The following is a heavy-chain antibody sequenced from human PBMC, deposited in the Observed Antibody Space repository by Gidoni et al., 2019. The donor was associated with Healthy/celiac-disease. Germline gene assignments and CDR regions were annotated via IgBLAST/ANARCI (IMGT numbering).Heavy chain of an antibody. CDR3: TTDLGIAPLDY. J-gene: IGHJ4*02. D-gene: IGHD6-13*01. V-gene: IGHV3-15*01. CDR2: IKSKTDGGTT. Sequence: EVQLVESGGGLVKPGGSLRLSCAASGFTFSNAWMSWVRQAPGKGLEWVGRIKSKTDGGTTDYAASVKGRFTISRDDSKNTLYLQMNSLKTEDTAVYYCTTDLGIAPLDYWGQGTLVTVSS. CDR1: GFTFSNAW.